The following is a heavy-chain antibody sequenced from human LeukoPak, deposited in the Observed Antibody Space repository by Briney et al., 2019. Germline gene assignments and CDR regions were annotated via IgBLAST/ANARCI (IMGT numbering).Heavy chain of an antibody. Sequence: PSETLSLTCAVSGDSISSYYWSWIRQPPGKGLEWIGFIYYSGSTNYNPSLHSRVTISVDTSKNQFSLKLSSVTAADTAVYYCARQGFWRGYFVFDYWGQGTLVTVSS. J-gene: IGHJ4*02. V-gene: IGHV4-59*08. CDR3: ARQGFWRGYFVFDY. CDR1: GDSISSYY. CDR2: IYYSGST. D-gene: IGHD3-3*01.